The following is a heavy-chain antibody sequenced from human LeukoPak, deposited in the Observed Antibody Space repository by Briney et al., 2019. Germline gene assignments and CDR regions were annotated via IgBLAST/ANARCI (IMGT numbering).Heavy chain of an antibody. CDR1: GGSISSRNYY. D-gene: IGHD3-3*01. CDR2: IYFSENT. V-gene: IGHV4-39*02. Sequence: SETLSLTCTVSGGSISSRNYYWAWIRQPWIRQPPGKGLEWIGSIYFSENTYYNPSLKSRVTISVDTSKNHFSLTLNSVTAADTAVYYCARSSSDYDFWSRWGQGTLVTVSS. J-gene: IGHJ4*02. CDR3: ARSSSDYDFWSR.